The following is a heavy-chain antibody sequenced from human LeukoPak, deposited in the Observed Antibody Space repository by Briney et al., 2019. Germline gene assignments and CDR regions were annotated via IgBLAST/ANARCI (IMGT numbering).Heavy chain of an antibody. CDR1: GFTFSNYD. D-gene: IGHD5-12*01. CDR3: VRDPSGHGLDV. CDR2: IGNAGDT. Sequence: GGSLRLSCAASGFTFSNYDMQWVRQVTGKGLEWVSGIGNAGDTHYPGSVRGRLTISRENAKNSLFLQMNSLRVEDTPVYYCVRDPSGHGLDVWGQGTTVIVSS. J-gene: IGHJ6*02. V-gene: IGHV3-13*04.